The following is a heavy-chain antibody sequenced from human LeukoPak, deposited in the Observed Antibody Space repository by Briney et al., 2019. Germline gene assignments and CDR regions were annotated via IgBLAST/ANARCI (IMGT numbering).Heavy chain of an antibody. CDR1: GYTFTTSG. CDR2: ISAYNGLT. CDR3: ARICCPASATWYPDDY. D-gene: IGHD6-13*01. Sequence: ASVKVSCKASGYTFTTSGISWVRQAPGQGLEWMGWISAYNGLTEFAQRFQGGLTLTSDIATTTAYMELRSLSSDDTAVYYCARICCPASATWYPDDYWGQGTLVTVSS. V-gene: IGHV1-18*01. J-gene: IGHJ4*02.